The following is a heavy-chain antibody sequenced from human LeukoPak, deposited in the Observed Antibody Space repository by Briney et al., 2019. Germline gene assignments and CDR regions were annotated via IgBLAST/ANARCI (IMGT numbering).Heavy chain of an antibody. CDR3: ARNEGYSYGSSYYYYMDV. Sequence: GASVKVSCKASGYTFTGYYMHWVRQAPGQGLEWMGWINPNSGGTNYAQKFQGRVTMTRDTSISTAYMELSRLRSDDTAVYYCARNEGYSYGSSYYYYMDVWGKGTTVTVSS. CDR2: INPNSGGT. J-gene: IGHJ6*03. CDR1: GYTFTGYY. D-gene: IGHD5-18*01. V-gene: IGHV1-2*02.